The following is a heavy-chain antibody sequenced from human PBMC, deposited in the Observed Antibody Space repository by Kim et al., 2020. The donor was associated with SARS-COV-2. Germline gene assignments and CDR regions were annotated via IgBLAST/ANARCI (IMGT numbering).Heavy chain of an antibody. Sequence: SETLSLTCAVYGGSFSGYYWSWIRQPPGKGLEWIGEINHSGSTNYNPSLKSRVTISVDTSKNQFSLKLSSVTAADTAVYYCARGYSGSYRGGDFDYWGQGTLVTVSS. CDR1: GGSFSGYY. V-gene: IGHV4-34*01. CDR2: INHSGST. D-gene: IGHD1-26*01. J-gene: IGHJ4*02. CDR3: ARGYSGSYRGGDFDY.